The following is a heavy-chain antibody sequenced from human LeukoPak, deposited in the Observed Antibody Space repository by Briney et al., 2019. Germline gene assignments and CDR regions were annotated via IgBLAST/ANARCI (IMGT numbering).Heavy chain of an antibody. J-gene: IGHJ3*02. CDR3: ARDSRRIITMVRGARMLGNAFDI. CDR2: INHSGST. CDR1: GGSFSGYY. D-gene: IGHD3-10*01. V-gene: IGHV4-34*01. Sequence: SETLSLTCAVYGGSFSGYYWSWIRQPPGKGLEWIGEINHSGSTNYNPSLKSRVTISVDTSKNQFSLKLSSVTAADTAVYYCARDSRRIITMVRGARMLGNAFDIWGQGTMVTVSS.